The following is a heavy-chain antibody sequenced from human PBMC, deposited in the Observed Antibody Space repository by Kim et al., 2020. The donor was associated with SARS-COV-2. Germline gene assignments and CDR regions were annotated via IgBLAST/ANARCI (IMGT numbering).Heavy chain of an antibody. V-gene: IGHV4-61*01. D-gene: IGHD3-10*01. Sequence: SETLSLTCTVSGGSVSSGSYYWSWIRQPPGKGLEWIGYIYYSGSTNYNPSLKSRVTISVDTSKNQFSLKLSSVTAADTAVYYWARGGLWFGDVGYCYGMDVWGQGTTVTVSS. CDR2: IYYSGST. CDR1: GGSVSSGSYY. J-gene: IGHJ6*02. CDR3: ARGGLWFGDVGYCYGMDV.